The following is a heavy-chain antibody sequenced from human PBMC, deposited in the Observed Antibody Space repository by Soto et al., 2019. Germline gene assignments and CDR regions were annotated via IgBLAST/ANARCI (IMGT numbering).Heavy chain of an antibody. Sequence: PSETLSLTCTVSGGSISSGGYYWSWIRQHPGKGLEWIGYIYYSGSTYYNPSLKSRVTISVDTSKNQFSLKLSSVTAADTAVYYCAREKRPPIVLVPAAMARGFYYGMDVWGQGTTVTVSS. D-gene: IGHD2-2*01. CDR2: IYYSGST. J-gene: IGHJ6*02. CDR3: AREKRPPIVLVPAAMARGFYYGMDV. V-gene: IGHV4-30-4*08. CDR1: GGSISSGGYY.